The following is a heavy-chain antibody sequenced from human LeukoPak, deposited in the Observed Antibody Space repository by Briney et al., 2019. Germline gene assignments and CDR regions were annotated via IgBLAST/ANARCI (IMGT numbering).Heavy chain of an antibody. D-gene: IGHD1-26*01. CDR1: GYTFINYD. CDR2: ISAYNGNT. J-gene: IGHJ5*02. CDR3: ARGERGILSPSLDL. V-gene: IGHV1-18*01. Sequence: ASVNVSCTASGYTFINYDVTWVRQAPGQGLEWTGWISAYNGNTNYVQSLQDRITMTTDTSTNTVYMELRSLRSDDTAVYYCARGERGILSPSLDLWGQGTLVTVSS.